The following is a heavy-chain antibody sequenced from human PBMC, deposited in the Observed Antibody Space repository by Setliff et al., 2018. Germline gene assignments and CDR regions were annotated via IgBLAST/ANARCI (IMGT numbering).Heavy chain of an antibody. D-gene: IGHD3-22*01. CDR3: ARDVFPYHYEGAFDI. Sequence: SVKVSCKASGGTFSSYAISWVRQAPGQGLEWMRGIIPILVIANYAQKFQGRVTITADTSASTAYMELSSLRSEDTAVYYCARDVFPYHYEGAFDIWGQGTMVTVSS. CDR1: GGTFSSYA. V-gene: IGHV1-69*10. J-gene: IGHJ3*02. CDR2: IIPILVIA.